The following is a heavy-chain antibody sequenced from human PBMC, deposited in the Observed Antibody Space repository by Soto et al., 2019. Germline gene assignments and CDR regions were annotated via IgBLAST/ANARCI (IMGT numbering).Heavy chain of an antibody. V-gene: IGHV3-33*01. CDR1: GFTFSSYG. CDR2: IWYDGSNK. CDR3: ARRDQTYYYDSSGYYYFYYYGMDV. D-gene: IGHD3-22*01. J-gene: IGHJ6*02. Sequence: GGSLRLSCAASGFTFSSYGMHWVRQAPGKGLEWVAVIWYDGSNKYYADSVKGRFTISRDNSKNTLYLQMNSLRAEDTAVYYCARRDQTYYYDSSGYYYFYYYGMDVWGQGTTVTVSS.